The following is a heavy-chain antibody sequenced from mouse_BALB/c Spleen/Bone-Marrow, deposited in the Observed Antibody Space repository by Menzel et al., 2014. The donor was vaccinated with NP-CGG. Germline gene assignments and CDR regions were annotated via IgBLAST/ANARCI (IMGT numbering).Heavy chain of an antibody. V-gene: IGHV14-3*02. D-gene: IGHD1-1*01. CDR1: GFTIXDTY. CDR2: IDPENGNT. Sequence: EVQLQQSGAELVKPGASVKLSCTASGFTIXDTYMHWVKQKPEQGLEWIGRIDPENGNTKYDPKFQGKATITADTSASTAYLQLSSLTSEDTAVYYCASNSYSSSAFAYWGQGTLLTVSS. J-gene: IGHJ3*01. CDR3: ASNSYSSSAFAY.